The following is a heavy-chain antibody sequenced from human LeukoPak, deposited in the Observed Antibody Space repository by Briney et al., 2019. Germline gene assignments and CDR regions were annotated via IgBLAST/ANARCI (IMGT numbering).Heavy chain of an antibody. V-gene: IGHV1-69*13. CDR3: ARDDRYCSSTSCYDYFDY. D-gene: IGHD2-2*01. CDR1: GGTFSSYA. CDR2: IIPIFGTA. Sequence: ASVKVSCKASGGTFSSYAISWVRQAPGQGLEWMGGIIPIFGTANYAQKFQGRVTITADESTSTAYMELSSLRSEDTAVYYCARDDRYCSSTSCYDYFDYWGQGTLVTVSS. J-gene: IGHJ4*02.